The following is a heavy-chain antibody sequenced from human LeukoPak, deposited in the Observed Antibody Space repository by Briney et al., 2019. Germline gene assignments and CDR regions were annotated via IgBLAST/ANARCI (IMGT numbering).Heavy chain of an antibody. J-gene: IGHJ3*02. CDR2: INPNSGDT. CDR1: GYTFTVYY. D-gene: IGHD3-3*01. Sequence: ASVKVSCKASGYTFTVYYMHWVRQAPGQGLEWMGWINPNSGDTKYAQKFQGRVTMNRDTSISTAYRELSGLRSHGADVYYCARRPYDCSSNSCYTWSYYDFWSGYRNRDAFDIWGQGTMVTVSS. V-gene: IGHV1-2*02. CDR3: ARRPYDCSSNSCYTWSYYDFWSGYRNRDAFDI.